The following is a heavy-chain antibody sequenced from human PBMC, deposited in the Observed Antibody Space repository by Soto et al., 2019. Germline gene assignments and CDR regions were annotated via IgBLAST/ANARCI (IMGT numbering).Heavy chain of an antibody. CDR1: GYTFTGYY. Sequence: ASVKVSCKASGYTFTGYYMHWVRQAPGQGLEWMGWINPNSGGTNYAQKFQGWVTMTRDTSISTAYMELSRLRSDDTAVYYCARALAGWDYIWGSYRPDDVFDIWGQGTMVTVSS. V-gene: IGHV1-2*04. CDR3: ARALAGWDYIWGSYRPDDVFDI. D-gene: IGHD3-16*02. CDR2: INPNSGGT. J-gene: IGHJ3*02.